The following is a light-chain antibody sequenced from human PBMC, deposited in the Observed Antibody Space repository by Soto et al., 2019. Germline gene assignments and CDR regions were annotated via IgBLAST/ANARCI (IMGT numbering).Light chain of an antibody. J-gene: IGKJ1*01. CDR3: QQYNSYWT. CDR2: DAS. CDR1: QDITTY. Sequence: DIQMTQSPSSLSACVGDRVAITCQASQDITTYLNWYQQKPGKAPKLLIYDASSLESGVPSRFSGSGSGTEFTLTISSLQPDDFATYYCQQYNSYWTFGQGTKGDIK. V-gene: IGKV1-5*01.